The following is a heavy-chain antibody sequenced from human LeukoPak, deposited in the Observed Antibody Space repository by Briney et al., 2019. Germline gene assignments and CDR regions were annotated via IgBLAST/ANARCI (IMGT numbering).Heavy chain of an antibody. D-gene: IGHD2-15*01. CDR3: AKVLVVNDNYFDN. J-gene: IGHJ4*02. Sequence: GGSLRLSCAASGFSLRTYAMNWVRQVPGKDLEWVSSIGGSDDTTYYADSVKGRFTISSDFSTNTVSLQMNSLRAEDTAVYFCAKVLVVNDNYFDNWGQGTLVTVSS. V-gene: IGHV3-23*01. CDR2: IGGSDDTT. CDR1: GFSLRTYA.